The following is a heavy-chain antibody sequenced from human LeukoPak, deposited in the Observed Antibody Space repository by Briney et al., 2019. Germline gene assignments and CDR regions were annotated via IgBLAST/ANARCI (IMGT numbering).Heavy chain of an antibody. CDR1: GFSVRSNY. CDR2: ISGSGGST. J-gene: IGHJ3*02. D-gene: IGHD3-3*01. Sequence: TGGSLRLSCAASGFSVRSNYMSWVRQAPGKGLEWVSAISGSGGSTYYADSVKGRFTISRDNSKNTLYLQMNSLRAEDTAVYYCAKSSRGQYYDFWSGYFSVAFDIWGQGTMVTVSS. CDR3: AKSSRGQYYDFWSGYFSVAFDI. V-gene: IGHV3-23*01.